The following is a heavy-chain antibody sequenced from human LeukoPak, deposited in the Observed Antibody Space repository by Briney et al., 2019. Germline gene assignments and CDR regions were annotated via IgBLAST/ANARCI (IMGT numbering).Heavy chain of an antibody. D-gene: IGHD6-19*01. V-gene: IGHV3-30*04. CDR3: AREQWLER. Sequence: GGSLRLSCAASGFTFSSYAMHWVRQAPGKGLEWVAVISYDGSNKYYADSVKGRFTISSDNSKNTLYLQMNSLRAEDTAVYYCAREQWLERWGQGTLVTVSS. CDR1: GFTFSSYA. J-gene: IGHJ4*02. CDR2: ISYDGSNK.